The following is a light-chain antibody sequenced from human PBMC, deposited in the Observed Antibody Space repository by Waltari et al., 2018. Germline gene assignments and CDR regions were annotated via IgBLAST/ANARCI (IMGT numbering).Light chain of an antibody. V-gene: IGKV3-20*01. J-gene: IGKJ4*01. CDR2: DAS. CDR3: QQYGRSPLT. Sequence: DILLTQSPGTLSLSPGERANLSCRASQSLRNNFLVWYQQKPGQAPRLLIYDASRRATGIPDRFSGSGSGTDFTLTISRLEPEDFAVYFCQQYGRSPLTFGGGTKVEIK. CDR1: QSLRNNF.